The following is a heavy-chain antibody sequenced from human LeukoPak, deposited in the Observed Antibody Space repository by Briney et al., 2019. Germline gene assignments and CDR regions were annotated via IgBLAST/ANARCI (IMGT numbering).Heavy chain of an antibody. CDR2: IYRGSST. V-gene: IGHV3-53*01. CDR1: GFIVSSNH. CDR3: ARHLAY. Sequence: GGSLRLSCAVSGFIVSSNHMSWVRQAPGRGLEWVSVIYRGSSTAYADSVKGRFAISRDNPKNTLYLQMNSLRVEDTAVHYCARHLAYWGQRTLVTVSS. J-gene: IGHJ4*02.